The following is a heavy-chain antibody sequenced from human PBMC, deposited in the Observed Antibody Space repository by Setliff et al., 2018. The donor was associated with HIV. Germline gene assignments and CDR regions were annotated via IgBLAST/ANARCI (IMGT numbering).Heavy chain of an antibody. J-gene: IGHJ4*02. CDR2: IYQSGST. V-gene: IGHV4-38-2*02. CDR1: SYSISSGYY. CDR3: AREQFGGSYKSKVDY. D-gene: IGHD3-16*01. Sequence: LSLTCSVSSYSISSGYYWGWIRQPPGKGLEWIGNIYQSGSTFYNPSLKSRVTMSVDTSKNQFSLKLNSVTAADTAVYYCAREQFGGSYKSKVDYWGQGTLVTVS.